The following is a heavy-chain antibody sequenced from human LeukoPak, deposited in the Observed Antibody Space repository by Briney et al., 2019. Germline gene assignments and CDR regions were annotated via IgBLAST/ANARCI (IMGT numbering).Heavy chain of an antibody. J-gene: IGHJ1*01. V-gene: IGHV3-23*01. Sequence: GRSLRLSCAASGFTFSSYAMSWVRQAPGKGLEWVSAISGSGGRTYYADSVKGRFTISRDNSKNTLSLQMNSLRAEDTAVYYCAKGDYGDYFQHWGQGTLVTVSS. D-gene: IGHD4-17*01. CDR3: AKGDYGDYFQH. CDR2: ISGSGGRT. CDR1: GFTFSSYA.